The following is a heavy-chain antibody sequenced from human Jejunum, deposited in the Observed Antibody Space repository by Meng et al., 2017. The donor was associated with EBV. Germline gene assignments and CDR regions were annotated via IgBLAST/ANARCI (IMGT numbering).Heavy chain of an antibody. V-gene: IGHV4-4*02. J-gene: IGHJ4*02. CDR3: ARVRCSGGSCFYFDY. D-gene: IGHD2-15*01. CDR1: GGSITSSDW. CDR2: IYHDGSS. Sequence: QVQLQESGPGLVNPSGXXXXXCXVSGGSITSSDWWTWVRQPPGGGLEWIGEIYHDGSSNYSPSLKSRVTILLDKSENHFSLKLNSVTAADTAVYYCARVRCSGGSCFYFDYWGQGALVTVSS.